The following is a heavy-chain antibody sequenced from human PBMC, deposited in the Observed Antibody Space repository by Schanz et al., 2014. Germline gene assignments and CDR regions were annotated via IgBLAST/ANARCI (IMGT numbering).Heavy chain of an antibody. Sequence: ESGGGLVQPGGSLRLSCASSGFSFTTYAMIWVRQAPGKGLEWISYITYNGGTIYYADSVKGRFTISRDNAKNSLYLEMNSLRAEDTALYYCARDRRNADLDYWGQGTLVTVSS. V-gene: IGHV3-48*01. D-gene: IGHD1-1*01. CDR3: ARDRRNADLDY. CDR1: GFSFTTYA. CDR2: ITYNGGTI. J-gene: IGHJ4*02.